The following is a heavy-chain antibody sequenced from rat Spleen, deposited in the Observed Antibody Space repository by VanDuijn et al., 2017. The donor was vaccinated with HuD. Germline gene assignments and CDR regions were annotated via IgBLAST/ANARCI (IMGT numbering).Heavy chain of an antibody. Sequence: EVQLVESGGGLVQPGRSLKLSCAASGFTFSNYYMAWVRPAPKKGLEWVATISTSGSRTYYPDSVKGRFTISRDNAKSSLYLQMNSLKSEDTATYYCARHGGYSGHWYFDFWGPGTMVTVSS. J-gene: IGHJ1*01. CDR2: ISTSGSRT. D-gene: IGHD1-1*01. CDR3: ARHGGYSGHWYFDF. CDR1: GFTFSNYY. V-gene: IGHV5-25*01.